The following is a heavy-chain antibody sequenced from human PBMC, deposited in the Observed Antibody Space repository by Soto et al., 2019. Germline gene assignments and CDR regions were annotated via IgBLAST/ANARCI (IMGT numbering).Heavy chain of an antibody. D-gene: IGHD3-22*01. CDR2: IYPGDSDT. J-gene: IGHJ6*02. Sequence: VETLRIYCKGSGYSFISYWIGWVRQMPGKGLEWMGIIYPGDSDTRYSPSFQGQVTISADKSISTAYLQWSSLKASDTAMYYCARLLHNYYGMDVWGQGTTVTVSS. CDR3: ARLLHNYYGMDV. V-gene: IGHV5-51*01. CDR1: GYSFISYW.